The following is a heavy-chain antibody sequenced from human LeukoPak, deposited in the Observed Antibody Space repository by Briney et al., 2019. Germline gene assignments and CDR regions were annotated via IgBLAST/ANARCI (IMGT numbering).Heavy chain of an antibody. D-gene: IGHD3-10*01. J-gene: IGHJ4*02. CDR3: ARVAGESRDY. CDR1: GFTFSRYT. Sequence: GGPLRLSCAVSGFTFSRYTMNGVRQAPGKGLEWVSYIGSGSGFIFSADSVKGRFTISRDNTKNSLYLQMNSLRVEDTAVYYCARVAGESRDYWGQGTLVTVSS. V-gene: IGHV3-21*01. CDR2: IGSGSGFI.